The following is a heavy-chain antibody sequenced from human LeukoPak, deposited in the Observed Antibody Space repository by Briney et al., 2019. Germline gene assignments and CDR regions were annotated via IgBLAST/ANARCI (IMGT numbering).Heavy chain of an antibody. Sequence: ASVKVSCKASEYTFTSYDINWVRRATGQGLEWMGWMNPNSGNTGYAQKFRGRVTMTRNTSISTAYMELSSLTFEDTAVYYCARGRHPGPTWISEYWGQGTLVTVSS. J-gene: IGHJ4*02. CDR1: EYTFTSYD. D-gene: IGHD5-12*01. V-gene: IGHV1-8*01. CDR2: MNPNSGNT. CDR3: ARGRHPGPTWISEY.